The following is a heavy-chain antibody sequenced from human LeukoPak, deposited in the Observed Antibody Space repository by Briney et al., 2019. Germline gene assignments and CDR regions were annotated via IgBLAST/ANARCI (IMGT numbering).Heavy chain of an antibody. J-gene: IGHJ4*02. CDR1: GFSLSTSGVG. CDR2: IYWDDDK. CDR3: AHRAGGDFWSGNYYFDY. Sequence: ESGPTLVKPTQTLTLTCTFSGFSLSTSGVGVGWIRQPPGKALEWLALIYWDDDKRYSPSLKSRLTITKDTSKNQVVLTMTNMDPVDTATYYCAHRAGGDFWSGNYYFDYWGQGTLVTVSS. D-gene: IGHD3-3*01. V-gene: IGHV2-5*02.